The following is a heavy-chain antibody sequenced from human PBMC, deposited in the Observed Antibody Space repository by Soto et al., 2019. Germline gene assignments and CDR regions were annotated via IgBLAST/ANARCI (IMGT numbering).Heavy chain of an antibody. CDR2: IIPILGIA. V-gene: IGHV1-69*08. CDR1: GGTFSSYT. CDR3: ARDLTTENAFDI. Sequence: QVKLVQSGAEVKKTGSSVKVSCKASGGTFSSYTISWVRQAPGQGLEWMGRIIPILGIANYAQKFQGRVTITADKSTSTAYMELSSLRSEDTAVEYCARDLTTENAFDIWGQGTMVTVSS. D-gene: IGHD4-17*01. J-gene: IGHJ3*02.